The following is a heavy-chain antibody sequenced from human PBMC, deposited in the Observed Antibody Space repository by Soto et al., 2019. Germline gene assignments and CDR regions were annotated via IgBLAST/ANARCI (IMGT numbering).Heavy chain of an antibody. J-gene: IGHJ4*02. V-gene: IGHV1-18*04. CDR1: GYTLTSYG. CDR3: ARVSSIFGVVVKRYFDY. D-gene: IGHD3-3*01. CDR2: INAYNGNT. Sequence: QVHLVQSGAEVKKPGASLRVSCQASGYTLTSYGITWVRQAPGQGLEWMGWINAYNGNTNYAQNFQGRLTMTADASSSTAYMELRSLTSDDTAAYYCARVSSIFGVVVKRYFDYWGQGTLVTVSS.